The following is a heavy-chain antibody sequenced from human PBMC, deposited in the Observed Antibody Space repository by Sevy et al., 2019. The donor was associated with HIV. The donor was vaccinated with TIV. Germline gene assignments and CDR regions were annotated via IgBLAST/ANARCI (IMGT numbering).Heavy chain of an antibody. V-gene: IGHV4-30-4*01. Sequence: SETLSLTCTVSGGSISSGDYYWSWIRQPPGKGLEWIGYIYYSGSTYYNPSLKSRVTISVDTSKNQFSLKLSSVTAADTAVYYCACFLITMVRGTQKVIWGQGTMVTVSS. J-gene: IGHJ3*02. CDR3: ACFLITMVRGTQKVI. CDR2: IYYSGST. D-gene: IGHD3-10*01. CDR1: GGSISSGDYY.